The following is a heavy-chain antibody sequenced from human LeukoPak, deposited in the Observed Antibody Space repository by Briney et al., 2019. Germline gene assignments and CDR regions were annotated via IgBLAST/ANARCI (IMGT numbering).Heavy chain of an antibody. CDR1: GGSISSSSYY. CDR2: IYYSGST. D-gene: IGHD6-13*01. Sequence: PSETLSLTCTVSGGSISSSSYYWGWIRQPPGKGLEWIGSIYYSGSTYYNPSLKSRVTISVDASKNQFSLKLSSVTAADTAVYYCASVAAASKAPGWGSFDYWGQGTLVTVSS. V-gene: IGHV4-39*01. CDR3: ASVAAASKAPGWGSFDY. J-gene: IGHJ4*02.